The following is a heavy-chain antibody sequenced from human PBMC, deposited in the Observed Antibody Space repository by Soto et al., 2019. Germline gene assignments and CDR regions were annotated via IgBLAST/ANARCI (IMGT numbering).Heavy chain of an antibody. V-gene: IGHV1-69*01. CDR3: ARSQGSSTSLEIYYYYYDGMDV. J-gene: IGHJ6*02. CDR2: IIPISDTT. D-gene: IGHD2-2*01. CDR1: GGTFSSYA. Sequence: QVQLVQSGAEVKKPGSSVKVSCKASGGTFSSYAISWVRQAPGQGLEWMGGIIPISDTTNYAQKFQGRVTTTADESTSTAYMELSSLRSEDTAVYYCARSQGSSTSLEIYYYYYDGMDVWGQGTTVTVSS.